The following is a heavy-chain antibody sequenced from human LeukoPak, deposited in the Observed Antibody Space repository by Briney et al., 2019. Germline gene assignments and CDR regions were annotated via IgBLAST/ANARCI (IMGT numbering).Heavy chain of an antibody. D-gene: IGHD2-2*02. CDR1: GVSISSHY. Sequence: SETLSLTCTVSGVSISSHYWTWIRQPPGKGLEWIGYISYSGSINYNPSLKSRVTISVDTSKNQLSLKLSSVTAADTAMYYCARYTNNWFDPWGQGTLVTVSS. V-gene: IGHV4-59*11. J-gene: IGHJ5*02. CDR2: ISYSGSI. CDR3: ARYTNNWFDP.